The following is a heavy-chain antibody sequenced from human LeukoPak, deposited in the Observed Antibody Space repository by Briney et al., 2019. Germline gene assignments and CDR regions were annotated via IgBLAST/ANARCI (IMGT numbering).Heavy chain of an antibody. CDR2: ISGSGGST. D-gene: IGHD1-1*01. CDR3: AKAPPYKKYFDY. V-gene: IGHV3-23*01. Sequence: GGSLRLSCEASGFTFSNYDMIWVRQAPGKGLEWVSIISGSGGSTYYADSVKGRFTISRDNSKNTLYLQMNSLRAEDTAVYYCAKAPPYKKYFDYWGQGTLVTVSS. J-gene: IGHJ4*02. CDR1: GFTFSNYD.